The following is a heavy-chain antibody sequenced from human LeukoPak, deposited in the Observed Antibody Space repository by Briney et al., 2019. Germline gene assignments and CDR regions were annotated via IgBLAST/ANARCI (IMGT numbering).Heavy chain of an antibody. V-gene: IGHV1-69*05. CDR2: IIPIFGTA. CDR3: ARERPPGDSSNWFLEGYFDI. Sequence: ASVKVSCKASGGTFSSYAITWVRQAPGQGLEWMVRIIPIFGTANYAQKFQGRVTITTDESTSTAYMELSTLRSDDTAVYYCARERPPGDSSNWFLEGYFDIWGQGTLVTVSS. J-gene: IGHJ4*02. CDR1: GGTFSSYA. D-gene: IGHD6-13*01.